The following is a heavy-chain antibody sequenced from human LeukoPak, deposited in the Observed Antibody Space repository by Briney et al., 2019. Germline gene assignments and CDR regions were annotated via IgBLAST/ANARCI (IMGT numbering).Heavy chain of an antibody. J-gene: IGHJ4*02. CDR2: IRYDGSNK. D-gene: IGHD6-19*01. V-gene: IGHV3-30*02. Sequence: GGSLRLSCAASGFTFSSYGMHWVRQAPGKGLEWVAFIRYDGSNKYYADSVKGRFTISRDNSKNTLYLQMISLRAEDTAVYYCAKDRFQWLVRSYFDYWGQGTLVTVSS. CDR1: GFTFSSYG. CDR3: AKDRFQWLVRSYFDY.